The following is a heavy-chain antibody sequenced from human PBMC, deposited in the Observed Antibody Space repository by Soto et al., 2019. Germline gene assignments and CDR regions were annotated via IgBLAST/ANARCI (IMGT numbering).Heavy chain of an antibody. D-gene: IGHD3-10*01. CDR2: FFIGGNT. Sequence: SETLSLTCTVSGGSISSSTYYWGWMRQPPGKGLEWIASFFIGGNTYYNPSLKSRVTISVDTSKNQFSLKLSSVTAADTAVYFGGGRNAITIDSYYWGQGILVTVSS. J-gene: IGHJ4*02. CDR1: GGSISSSTYY. V-gene: IGHV4-39*01. CDR3: GGRNAITIDSYY.